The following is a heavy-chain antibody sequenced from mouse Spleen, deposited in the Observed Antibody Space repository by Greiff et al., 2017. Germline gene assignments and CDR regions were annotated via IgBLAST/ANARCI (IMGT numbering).Heavy chain of an antibody. Sequence: QVQLQQSGAELVKPGASVKISCKASGYAFSSYWMNWVKQRPGKGLEWIGQIYPGDGDTNYNGKFKGKATLTADKSSSTAYMQLSSLTSEDSAVYFCAREGYGYDPAMDYWGQGTSVTVSS. D-gene: IGHD2-2*01. CDR2: IYPGDGDT. CDR1: GYAFSSYW. V-gene: IGHV1-80*01. CDR3: AREGYGYDPAMDY. J-gene: IGHJ4*01.